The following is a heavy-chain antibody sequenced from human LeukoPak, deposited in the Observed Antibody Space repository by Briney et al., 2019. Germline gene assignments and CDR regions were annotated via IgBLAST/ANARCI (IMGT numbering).Heavy chain of an antibody. CDR1: GFTFSSYG. J-gene: IGHJ4*02. V-gene: IGHV3-33*01. D-gene: IGHD3-16*02. CDR2: IWYDGSNK. CDR3: ARGGDMITFGGVIDHFDY. Sequence: PGGSLRLSCAASGFTFSSYGMHWVRQAPGKGLEWVAVIWYDGSNKYYADSVKGRFTISRDNSKNTLYLQMNSLRAEDTAVYYCARGGDMITFGGVIDHFDYWGLGTLVTVSS.